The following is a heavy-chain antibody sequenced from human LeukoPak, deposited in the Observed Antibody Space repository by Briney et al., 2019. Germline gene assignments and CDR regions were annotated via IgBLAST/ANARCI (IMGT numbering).Heavy chain of an antibody. Sequence: PGGSLRLSCAAPGVTFSGYSVNWVRQAPGKGLEWVSAITATSRHIYYADSVKGRFTISRDNAKNTLYLQMNSLRAEDTALYYCVKTDYWGQGTLVTVSS. V-gene: IGHV3-21*04. CDR1: GVTFSGYS. J-gene: IGHJ4*02. CDR3: VKTDY. CDR2: ITATSRHI.